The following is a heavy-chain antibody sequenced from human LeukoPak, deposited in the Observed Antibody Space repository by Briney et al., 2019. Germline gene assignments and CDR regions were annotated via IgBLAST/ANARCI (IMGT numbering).Heavy chain of an antibody. V-gene: IGHV3-48*03. Sequence: GGSLRLSCAASGFTFSSYEMNWARQAPGKGLEWVSYISSSGSTIYYADSVKGRFTISRDNSKNTLYLQMNSLRAEDTAVYYCAKRYCSSTSCYNSRGARGNYYMDVWDKGTTVTISS. CDR1: GFTFSSYE. D-gene: IGHD2-2*02. CDR2: ISSSGSTI. CDR3: AKRYCSSTSCYNSRGARGNYYMDV. J-gene: IGHJ6*03.